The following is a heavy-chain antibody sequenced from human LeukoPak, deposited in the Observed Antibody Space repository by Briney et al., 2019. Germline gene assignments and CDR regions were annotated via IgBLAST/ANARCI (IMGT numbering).Heavy chain of an antibody. D-gene: IGHD1/OR15-1a*01. V-gene: IGHV3-74*01. Sequence: GGSQRLSCSASGLTLSGYWMHWVRQIPGKGLVWVSRIDSDGSGTSYADSVKGRFTISRDDVKNMLYLQMNSLRVEDTGLYYCSTVEHFWGQGTLVTVSS. CDR2: IDSDGSGT. CDR3: STVEHF. J-gene: IGHJ4*02. CDR1: GLTLSGYW.